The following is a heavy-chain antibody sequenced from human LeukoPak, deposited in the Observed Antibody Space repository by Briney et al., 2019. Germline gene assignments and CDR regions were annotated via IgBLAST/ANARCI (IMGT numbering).Heavy chain of an antibody. V-gene: IGHV3-23*01. J-gene: IGHJ4*02. CDR2: ISGSGGST. D-gene: IGHD3-22*01. CDR1: GFTFSNYW. CDR3: AKGTYYYDSSGYYYGSYYFDY. Sequence: GGSLRLSCAASGFTFSNYWMSWVRQAPGKGLEWVSAISGSGGSTYYADSVKGRFTISRDNSKNTLYLQMNSLRAEDTAVYYCAKGTYYYDSSGYYYGSYYFDYWGQGTLVTVSS.